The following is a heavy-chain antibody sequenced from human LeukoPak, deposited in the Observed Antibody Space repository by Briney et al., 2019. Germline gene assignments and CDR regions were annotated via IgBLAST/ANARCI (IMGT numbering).Heavy chain of an antibody. J-gene: IGHJ4*02. Sequence: PGGSLRLSCAASGFTFSGYSMNWVRQAPGKGLEWVSVIYSGGSTYYADSVKGRFTISRDNSKNTLHLQMDSLRAEDTAVYYCARGRGGFWRTEIDYWGQGTLVTVSS. D-gene: IGHD3-3*01. V-gene: IGHV3-53*01. CDR1: GFTFSGYS. CDR2: IYSGGST. CDR3: ARGRGGFWRTEIDY.